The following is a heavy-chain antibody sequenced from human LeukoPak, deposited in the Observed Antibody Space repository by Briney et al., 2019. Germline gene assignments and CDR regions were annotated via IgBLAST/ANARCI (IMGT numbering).Heavy chain of an antibody. V-gene: IGHV5-51*01. Sequence: GESLKISCKGSGYSFTSYWIGWVRQMPGKGLEWMGIIYPGDSDTRYSPSFQGQVTISADKSISTAYLQWSSLKASDTAMYYCARHKDVVVVAATLDYWGQGTLVTGSS. D-gene: IGHD2-15*01. CDR3: ARHKDVVVVAATLDY. J-gene: IGHJ4*02. CDR2: IYPGDSDT. CDR1: GYSFTSYW.